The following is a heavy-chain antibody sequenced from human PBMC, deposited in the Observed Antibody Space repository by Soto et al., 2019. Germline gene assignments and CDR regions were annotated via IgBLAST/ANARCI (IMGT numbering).Heavy chain of an antibody. J-gene: IGHJ4*02. D-gene: IGHD6-19*01. CDR2: NNPNSGGT. V-gene: IGHV1-2*02. CDR3: ASAAVPGTAGLGF. CDR1: GYTFSGFY. Sequence: ASVKVSCKASGYTFSGFYMHWVRQAPVQGLEWLGWNNPNSGGTQSAEKFQGRVTMTRDTSISTAYMELSRLTSDDTAVYYCASAAVPGTAGLGFWGQGTQVTVS.